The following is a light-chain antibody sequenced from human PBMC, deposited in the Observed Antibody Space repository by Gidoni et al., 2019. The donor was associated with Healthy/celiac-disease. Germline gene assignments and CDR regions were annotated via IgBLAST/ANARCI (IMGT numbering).Light chain of an antibody. CDR3: QQYNNWPPLT. Sequence: EIVMTKSPATLSVSPGERATLSCRASQSVSRNLAWYQQNPGQAPRLLIYGASTRATGIPARFSGCGSGTEFTLTISSLQSEDFAVYYCQQYNNWPPLTFGGGTKVEIK. CDR1: QSVSRN. CDR2: GAS. J-gene: IGKJ4*01. V-gene: IGKV3-15*01.